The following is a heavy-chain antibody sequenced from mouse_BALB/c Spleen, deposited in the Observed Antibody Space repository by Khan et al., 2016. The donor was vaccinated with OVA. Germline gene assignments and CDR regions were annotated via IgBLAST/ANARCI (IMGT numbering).Heavy chain of an antibody. Sequence: EVQLQESGPGPVNPSQSLSLTCTVTGYSITSDYAWSWIRQFPGNKLEWMGYISYSGRTSYNPSLKSRISITRDTSKNQVFLQLNSVTTEDTATYFCARSVTITTVVATDFDYWGQGTTLTVSS. D-gene: IGHD1-1*01. CDR3: ARSVTITTVVATDFDY. CDR1: GYSITSDYA. J-gene: IGHJ2*01. CDR2: ISYSGRT. V-gene: IGHV3-2*02.